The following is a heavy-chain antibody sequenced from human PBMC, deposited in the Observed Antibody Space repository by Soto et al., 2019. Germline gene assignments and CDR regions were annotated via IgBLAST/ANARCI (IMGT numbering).Heavy chain of an antibody. J-gene: IGHJ4*02. D-gene: IGHD6-6*01. V-gene: IGHV1-58*02. CDR2: IVVGSGNT. CDR1: GFTFTSSA. CDR3: AADSSSSSSSSFDY. Sequence: ASVKVSCKASGFTFTSSAMQWVRQARGQRLEWIGWIVVGSGNTNYAQKFQERVTITRDMSTSTAYMELSSLRSEDTAVYYCAADSSSSSSSSFDYWGQGTLVTVSS.